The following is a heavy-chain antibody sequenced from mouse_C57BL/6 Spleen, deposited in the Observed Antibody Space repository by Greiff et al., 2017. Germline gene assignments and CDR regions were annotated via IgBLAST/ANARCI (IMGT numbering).Heavy chain of an antibody. D-gene: IGHD2-4*01. CDR2: IDPSDSYT. J-gene: IGHJ4*01. CDR3: ARVGDYPYAMDY. Sequence: QVQLQQSGAELVMPGASVKLSCKASGYTFTSYWMHWVKQRPGQGLEWIGEIDPSDSYTNYNQKFKGKSTLTVDKSSSTAYMQLSSLTSEDSAVYYCARVGDYPYAMDYWGQGTSVTVSS. V-gene: IGHV1-69*01. CDR1: GYTFTSYW.